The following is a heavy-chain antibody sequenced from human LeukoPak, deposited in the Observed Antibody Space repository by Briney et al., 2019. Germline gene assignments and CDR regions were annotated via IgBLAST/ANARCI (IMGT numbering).Heavy chain of an antibody. CDR2: IYTSGST. V-gene: IGHV4-4*07. D-gene: IGHD4-17*01. Sequence: SETLSLTCTVSGGSISSYYWSWIRQPAGKGLEWIGRIYTSGSTNYNPSLKSRVTMSVDTSKNQFSLKLSSVTAADTAVYYCARANLYGDYQTFDYWGQGTLVTVSS. CDR1: GGSISSYY. CDR3: ARANLYGDYQTFDY. J-gene: IGHJ4*02.